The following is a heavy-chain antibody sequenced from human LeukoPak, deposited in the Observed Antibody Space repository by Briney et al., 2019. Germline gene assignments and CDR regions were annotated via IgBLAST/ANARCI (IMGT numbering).Heavy chain of an antibody. CDR1: GYTFTSYG. CDR2: ISAYNGNT. Sequence: ASVKVSCKASGYTFTSYGISWVRQAPGQGLEWMGWISAYNGNTNYAQKLQGRVTMTTDTSTSTAYMELRSLRSDDTAVYYCATLPNDSGSYLYYFDYWGQGTLVTVSS. J-gene: IGHJ4*02. CDR3: ATLPNDSGSYLYYFDY. V-gene: IGHV1-18*01. D-gene: IGHD1-26*01.